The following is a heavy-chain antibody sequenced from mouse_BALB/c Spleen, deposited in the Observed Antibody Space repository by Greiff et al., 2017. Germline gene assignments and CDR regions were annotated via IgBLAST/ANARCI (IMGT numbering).Heavy chain of an antibody. D-gene: IGHD2-4*01. Sequence: QVVESGPGLVAPSQSLSITCTVSGFSLTSYGVHWVRQPPGKGLEWLGVIWAGGSTNYNSALMSRLSISKDNSKSQVFLKMNSLQTDDTAMYYCASQDYDYDGFAYWGQGTLVTVSA. CDR3: ASQDYDYDGFAY. CDR1: GFSLTSYG. J-gene: IGHJ3*01. CDR2: IWAGGST. V-gene: IGHV2-9*02.